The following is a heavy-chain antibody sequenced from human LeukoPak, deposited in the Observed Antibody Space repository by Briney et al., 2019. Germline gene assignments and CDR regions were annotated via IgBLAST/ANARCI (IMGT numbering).Heavy chain of an antibody. CDR2: ISGSGGTT. Sequence: PGGSLRLSRAASGFTFSSYAMSWVRQAPGKGLEWVSYISGSGGTTYYADSVKGRFTISRDNSKNTLYLQLNSLRVEDTALYYCAFRTGWYEGLAAFDIWGQGTMVTVSS. J-gene: IGHJ3*02. CDR3: AFRTGWYEGLAAFDI. V-gene: IGHV3-23*01. D-gene: IGHD3/OR15-3a*01. CDR1: GFTFSSYA.